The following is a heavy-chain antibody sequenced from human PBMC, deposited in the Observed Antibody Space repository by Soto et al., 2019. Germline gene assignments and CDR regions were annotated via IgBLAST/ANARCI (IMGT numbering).Heavy chain of an antibody. V-gene: IGHV4-34*01. CDR3: ARDKITGLFDY. CDR1: GGSFSGYY. D-gene: IGHD2-8*02. CDR2: INHSGST. Sequence: SETLSLICAVYGGSFSGYYWNWIRHPPGLGLEWIGEINHSGSTNYNPSLKSRVTISVDTSKNQFSLKLTSVTAADTAVYYCARDKITGLFDYWGQGTLVTVSS. J-gene: IGHJ4*02.